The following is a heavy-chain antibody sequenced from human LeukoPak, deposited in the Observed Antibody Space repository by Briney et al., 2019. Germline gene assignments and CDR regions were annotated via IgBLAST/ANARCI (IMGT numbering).Heavy chain of an antibody. Sequence: PGGSLRLSCAVSGFTFSSYAMSWVRQAPGKGLEWVSTVSAGGGTTYYAVSVKGRFTISRDNSKSTLYLQMNSLIPEDTAVYYCARDGVTTWNYDILTGYYGPSNWFDPWGQGTLVTVSS. D-gene: IGHD3-9*01. V-gene: IGHV3-23*01. CDR2: VSAGGGTT. J-gene: IGHJ5*02. CDR1: GFTFSSYA. CDR3: ARDGVTTWNYDILTGYYGPSNWFDP.